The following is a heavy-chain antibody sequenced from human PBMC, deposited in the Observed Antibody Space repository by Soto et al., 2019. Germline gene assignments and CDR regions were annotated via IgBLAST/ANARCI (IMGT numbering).Heavy chain of an antibody. Sequence: GGSLRLSCAASGFTFSSYAMSWVRQAPGKGLEWASAISGSGGSTYYADSVKGRFTISRDNSKNTLYLQMNSLRAEDTAVYYCAKTGYDILTGYLDYWGQGTLVTVSS. CDR1: GFTFSSYA. J-gene: IGHJ4*02. D-gene: IGHD3-9*01. V-gene: IGHV3-23*01. CDR3: AKTGYDILTGYLDY. CDR2: ISGSGGST.